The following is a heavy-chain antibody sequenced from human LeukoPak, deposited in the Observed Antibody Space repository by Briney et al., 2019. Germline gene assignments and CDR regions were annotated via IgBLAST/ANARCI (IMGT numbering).Heavy chain of an antibody. Sequence: GGSLRLSCAASGLTFSSYAMSWVRQAPGKGLEWVSAISGTGGSTYYADSVKGRFTISRDNAKNSLYLQMNSLRAEDTGVYYCAREEGSGWYWFDPWGLGTLVTVSS. J-gene: IGHJ5*02. CDR1: GLTFSSYA. D-gene: IGHD6-19*01. V-gene: IGHV3-23*01. CDR3: AREEGSGWYWFDP. CDR2: ISGTGGST.